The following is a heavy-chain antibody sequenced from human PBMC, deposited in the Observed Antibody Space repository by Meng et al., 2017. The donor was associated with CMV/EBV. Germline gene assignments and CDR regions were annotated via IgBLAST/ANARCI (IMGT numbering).Heavy chain of an antibody. V-gene: IGHV3-7*02. CDR1: GYSFTRYW. CDR3: ARGGSYRAFDI. J-gene: IGHJ3*02. D-gene: IGHD1-26*01. CDR2: IKQDGSEK. Sequence: GESLKISCKGSGYSFTRYWIGWVRQMPGKGLEWMANIKQDGSEKYYVDSVKGRFTISRDNAKNSLYLQMNSLRAEDTAVYYCARGGSYRAFDIWGQGTMVTVSS.